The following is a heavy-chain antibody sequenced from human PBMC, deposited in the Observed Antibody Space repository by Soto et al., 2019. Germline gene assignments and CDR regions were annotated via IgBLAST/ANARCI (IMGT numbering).Heavy chain of an antibody. CDR3: VKGFWGDY. J-gene: IGHJ4*02. CDR1: GFTFSSHD. D-gene: IGHD3-16*01. Sequence: GGSLRLSCSASGFTFSSHDMIWVRQAPGKGLEWVSGVSGGGITSYADSEKGRFTISRDKSRNTLYLQMNSLRVEDTAVYYCVKGFWGDYWGQGTLVTVSS. V-gene: IGHV3-23*01. CDR2: VSGGGIT.